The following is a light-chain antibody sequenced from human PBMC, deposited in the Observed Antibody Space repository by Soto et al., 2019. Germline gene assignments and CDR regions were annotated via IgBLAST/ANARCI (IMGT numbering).Light chain of an antibody. CDR1: SSDVGGYNY. CDR2: DVS. J-gene: IGLJ2*01. CDR3: CSYAGSYTVV. V-gene: IGLV2-11*01. Sequence: QSALTQPRSVSGSPGQSVTISCTGTSSDVGGYNYVSWYQQHPGKAPKLMIYDVSKRPSGVPDRFSGSKSGNTASLTISGLQDEDEDYYYCCSYAGSYTVVFGGGTKVTVL.